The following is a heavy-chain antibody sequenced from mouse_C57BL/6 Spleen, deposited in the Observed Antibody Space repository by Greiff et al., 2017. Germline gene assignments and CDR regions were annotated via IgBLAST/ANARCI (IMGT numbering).Heavy chain of an antibody. D-gene: IGHD2-4*01. Sequence: EVKLMESGGGLVQPKGSLKLSCAASGFSFNTYAMNWVRQAPGKGLEWVARIRSKSNNYATYYADSVKDRFTISRDDSESMLYLQMNNLKTEDTAMYYCVSLDYDGYFDVWGTGTTVTVSS. CDR3: VSLDYDGYFDV. V-gene: IGHV10-1*01. CDR2: IRSKSNNYAT. CDR1: GFSFNTYA. J-gene: IGHJ1*03.